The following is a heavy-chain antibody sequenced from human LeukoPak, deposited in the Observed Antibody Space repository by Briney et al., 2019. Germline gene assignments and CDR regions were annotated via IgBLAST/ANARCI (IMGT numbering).Heavy chain of an antibody. J-gene: IGHJ4*02. V-gene: IGHV4-59*08. D-gene: IGHD6-19*01. CDR3: ARHSGWYETHFDY. Sequence: SETLSLTCTVSGGSISSYYWSWIRQPPGKGLEWIGYIYYSGGTNYNPSLKSRVTISVDTSKNQFSLKLSSVTAADTAVYYCARHSGWYETHFDYWGQGTLVTVSS. CDR1: GGSISSYY. CDR2: IYYSGGT.